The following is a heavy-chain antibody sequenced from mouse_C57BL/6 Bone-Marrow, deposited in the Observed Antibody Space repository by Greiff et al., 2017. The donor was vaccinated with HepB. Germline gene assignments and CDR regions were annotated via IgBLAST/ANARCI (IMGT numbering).Heavy chain of an antibody. V-gene: IGHV1-50*01. CDR2: IDPSDSYT. D-gene: IGHD3-2*02. CDR1: GYTFTSYW. Sequence: QVQLQQPGAELVKPGASVKLSCKASGYTFTSYWMQWVKQRPGQGLEWIGEIDPSDSYTNYNQKFKGMATLTVDTSSSTAYMQLSSLTSEDSAVYYCARDSSGLYAMDYWGQGTSVTVSS. CDR3: ARDSSGLYAMDY. J-gene: IGHJ4*01.